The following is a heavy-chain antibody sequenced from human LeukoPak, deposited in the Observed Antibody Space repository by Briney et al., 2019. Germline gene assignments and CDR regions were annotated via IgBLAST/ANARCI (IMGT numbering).Heavy chain of an antibody. CDR1: GFTFSTYE. D-gene: IGHD6-6*01. CDR2: ISSSGSTI. V-gene: IGHV3-48*03. CDR3: ARYRIQLVAGYFDY. J-gene: IGHJ4*02. Sequence: GGPLRLSCAASGFTFSTYEMHWVRQAPGKGLEWVSYISSSGSTIYYADSVKGRFTISRDNAKNSLYLQMNSLRAEDTAVYYCARYRIQLVAGYFDYWGQGTLVTASS.